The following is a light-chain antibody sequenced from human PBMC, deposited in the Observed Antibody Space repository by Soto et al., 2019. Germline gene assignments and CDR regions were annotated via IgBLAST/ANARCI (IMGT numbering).Light chain of an antibody. CDR1: SSDVGSYNL. Sequence: QSVLTQPASVSGSPGRSITISCTGTSSDVGSYNLVSWYQQHPGKAPKLMIYEGSKRPSGVSNRFSGSKSGNTASLTISGLQAEDEADYYCCSYAGSSPYVSGTGTRSPS. CDR2: EGS. J-gene: IGLJ1*01. V-gene: IGLV2-23*01. CDR3: CSYAGSSPYV.